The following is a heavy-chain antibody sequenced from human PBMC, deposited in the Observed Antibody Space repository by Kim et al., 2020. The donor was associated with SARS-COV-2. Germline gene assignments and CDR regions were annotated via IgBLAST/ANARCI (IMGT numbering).Heavy chain of an antibody. CDR3: ARDTPHLFSYYGMDV. CDR1: GGSISSYY. V-gene: IGHV4-59*13. CDR2: IYYSGST. Sequence: SETLSHTCTVSGGSISSYYWSWIRQPPGKGLEWIGYIYYSGSTNYNPSLKSRVTISVDTSKNQFSLKLSSVTAADTAVYYCARDTPHLFSYYGMDVWGQGTTVTVSS. J-gene: IGHJ6*02.